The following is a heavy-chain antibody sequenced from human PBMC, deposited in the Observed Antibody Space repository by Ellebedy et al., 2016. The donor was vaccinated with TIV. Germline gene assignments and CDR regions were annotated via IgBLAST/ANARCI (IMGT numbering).Heavy chain of an antibody. CDR1: GGSISSYY. CDR2: IYTSGST. Sequence: SETLSLXXTVSGGSISSYYWSWIRQPAGKGLEWIGRIYTSGSTNYNPSLKSRVTIPVDRSKNQFSLKLSSVTAADTAVYYCARHNLYGMDVWGQGTTVTVSS. V-gene: IGHV4-4*07. J-gene: IGHJ6*02. CDR3: ARHNLYGMDV.